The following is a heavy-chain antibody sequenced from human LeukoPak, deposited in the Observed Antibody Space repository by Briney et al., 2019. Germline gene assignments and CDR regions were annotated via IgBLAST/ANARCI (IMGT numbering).Heavy chain of an antibody. CDR2: ISYTGTYI. Sequence: GGSLRLSCAASAFGLNAYNMNWVRQAPGKGLEWVSSISYTGTYIYYADSVKGRFTISRDNAQNSLYLQMNSLRAEDTAVYYCARENKGSGSYYLVDAFDIWGQGTMVTVSS. D-gene: IGHD3-10*01. CDR3: ARENKGSGSYYLVDAFDI. V-gene: IGHV3-21*01. J-gene: IGHJ3*02. CDR1: AFGLNAYN.